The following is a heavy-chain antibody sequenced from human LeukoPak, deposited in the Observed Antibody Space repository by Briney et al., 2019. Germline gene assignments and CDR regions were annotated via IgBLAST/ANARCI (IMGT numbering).Heavy chain of an antibody. J-gene: IGHJ4*02. CDR3: ARVPLGP. Sequence: PGGSLRLSCAASGFTFSDYSMNWVRQAPGKGLEWVSYISSGSSTIYYADSVKGRFTTSRDNAKNSLYLQMNSLRAEDTAVYYCARVPLGPRGQGTLVTVSS. CDR2: ISSGSSTI. D-gene: IGHD3-16*01. V-gene: IGHV3-48*04. CDR1: GFTFSDYS.